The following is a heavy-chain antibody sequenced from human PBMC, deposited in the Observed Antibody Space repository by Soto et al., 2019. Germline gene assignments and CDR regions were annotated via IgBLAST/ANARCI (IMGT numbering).Heavy chain of an antibody. D-gene: IGHD5-18*01. CDR1: GFTVSSNY. CDR2: IYSGGST. Sequence: GGSLRLSCAASGFTVSSNYMSWVRQAPGKGLEWVSVIYSGGSTYYADSVKGRFTISRHNSKNTLYLQMNSLRAEDTAVYYCARGINSGYSYGYGGYYFDYWGQGTLVTVSS. CDR3: ARGINSGYSYGYGGYYFDY. J-gene: IGHJ4*02. V-gene: IGHV3-53*04.